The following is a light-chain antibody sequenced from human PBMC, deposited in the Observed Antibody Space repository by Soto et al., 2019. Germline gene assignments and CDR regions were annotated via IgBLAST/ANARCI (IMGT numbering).Light chain of an antibody. Sequence: DIQITQSPSTLSASVGDRVTITCRASQSLSNRLAWYQQKPGKAPKVLIYDASSLESGVPSRFSGSGSGTDFILTISSLQPDDFATYYCQYYAGGWTFGQGTKVDIK. CDR3: QYYAGGWT. CDR1: QSLSNR. J-gene: IGKJ1*01. V-gene: IGKV1-5*01. CDR2: DAS.